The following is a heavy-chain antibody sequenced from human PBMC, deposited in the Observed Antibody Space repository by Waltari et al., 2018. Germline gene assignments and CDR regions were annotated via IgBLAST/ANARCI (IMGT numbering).Heavy chain of an antibody. D-gene: IGHD3-3*01. Sequence: EVQLEESGGGFVQTGGSLRLYCAGSGFTFKKYEMNWVRRAPGKGLEWVSSISNSGGTIYYADAVKARFFVSRDNTKDSLDLQMNSLRPEDTAVYYCTRGGSDFWTGGERRFYFEDWGLGTLVTVSS. J-gene: IGHJ4*02. CDR2: ISNSGGTI. V-gene: IGHV3-48*03. CDR3: TRGGSDFWTGGERRFYFED. CDR1: GFTFKKYE.